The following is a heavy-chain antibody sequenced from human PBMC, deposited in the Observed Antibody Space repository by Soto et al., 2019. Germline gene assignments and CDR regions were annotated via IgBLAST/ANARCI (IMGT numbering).Heavy chain of an antibody. CDR2: ISSSSSYI. CDR1: GFTFSSYS. V-gene: IGHV3-21*01. D-gene: IGHD7-27*01. Sequence: GGSLRLSCAASGFTFSSYSMNWVRQAPGKGLEWVSSISSSSSYIYYADSVKGRFTISRDNAKNSLYLQMNSLRAEDTAAYYCARDQSPGAPYWGQGTLVTVSS. CDR3: ARDQSPGAPY. J-gene: IGHJ4*02.